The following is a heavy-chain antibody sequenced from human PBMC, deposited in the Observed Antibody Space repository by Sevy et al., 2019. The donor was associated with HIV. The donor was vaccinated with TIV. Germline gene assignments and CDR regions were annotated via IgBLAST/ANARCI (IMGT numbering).Heavy chain of an antibody. CDR2: ISYDGSKK. Sequence: GGSLRLSCAAPGVTFSSYGIHWVRQAPGKGLEWVAVISYDGSKKNHAESMKGRFTISRDNSKNTLYLEMSSLRPEDTAVYYCAHSSGLYGYYYGMDVWGQGTTVTVSS. V-gene: IGHV3-30*03. D-gene: IGHD1-26*01. CDR1: GVTFSSYG. J-gene: IGHJ6*02. CDR3: AHSSGLYGYYYGMDV.